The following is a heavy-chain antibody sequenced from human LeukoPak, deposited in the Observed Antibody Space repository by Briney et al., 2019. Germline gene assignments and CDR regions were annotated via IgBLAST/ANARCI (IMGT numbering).Heavy chain of an antibody. J-gene: IGHJ4*02. Sequence: SETLSLTCTVSGGSISSYYWSWIRQPPGKGLEWIGYIYYSGSTNYNPSLQSRVTISVDTSKSQFSLKLSSVTAADTAVYYCARLTRRSGNYFDYWGQGTLVTVSS. D-gene: IGHD1-1*01. CDR1: GGSISSYY. V-gene: IGHV4-59*01. CDR3: ARLTRRSGNYFDY. CDR2: IYYSGST.